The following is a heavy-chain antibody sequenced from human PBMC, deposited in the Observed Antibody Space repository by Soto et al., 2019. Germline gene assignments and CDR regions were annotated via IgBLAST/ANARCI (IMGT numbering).Heavy chain of an antibody. CDR2: ISYDGSNK. CDR1: GFTFSSYG. Sequence: QPGGSLRLSCAASGFTFSSYGMHWVRQAPGKGLEWVAVISYDGSNKYYADSVKGRFTISRDNSKNTLYLQMNSLRAEDTAVYYCAKEGYDYVWGSYRFDYWGQGTLVTVSS. CDR3: AKEGYDYVWGSYRFDY. V-gene: IGHV3-30*18. D-gene: IGHD3-16*02. J-gene: IGHJ4*02.